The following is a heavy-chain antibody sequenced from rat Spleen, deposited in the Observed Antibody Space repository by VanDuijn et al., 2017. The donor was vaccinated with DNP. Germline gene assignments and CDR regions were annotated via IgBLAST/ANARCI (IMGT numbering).Heavy chain of an antibody. CDR3: ARHTTGIPFYFDY. CDR1: GFTFSYYW. CDR2: ITGGSRIT. Sequence: EVQLVESGGDLVQPGRSLKLSCVASGFTFSYYWMAWVRQVPGKGLEWIASITGGSRITSYPDSVKGRFTISRDDAKNTLSLQMNSLRSEDTATYYCARHTTGIPFYFDYWGQGVMVTVSS. V-gene: IGHV5-31*01. J-gene: IGHJ2*01. D-gene: IGHD1-9*01.